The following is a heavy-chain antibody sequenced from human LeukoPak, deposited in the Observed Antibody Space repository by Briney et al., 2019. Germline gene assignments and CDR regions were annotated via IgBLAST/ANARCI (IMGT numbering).Heavy chain of an antibody. CDR3: ARQATIDYFDY. Sequence: GESLKISCKGSGYTFTSYWIGWVCQMPGKDLEWMGIIYPGDSETRYSPSFQGQVTISVDKSISTAYLLWSSLKASDTAMYYCARQATIDYFDYWGQGTLVTVSS. D-gene: IGHD5-24*01. V-gene: IGHV5-51*01. CDR1: GYTFTSYW. J-gene: IGHJ4*02. CDR2: IYPGDSET.